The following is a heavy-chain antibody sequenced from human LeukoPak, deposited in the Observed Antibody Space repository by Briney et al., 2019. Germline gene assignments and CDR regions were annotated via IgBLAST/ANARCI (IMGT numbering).Heavy chain of an antibody. CDR3: ARGGYCSSTSCYYYYMDV. Sequence: GASVKVSCKASGYTFTSYDINWVRQATGQGLEWMGWMNPNSGNTGYAQKFQGRVTMTRNTSISTAYMELSSLRSEDTAVYYCARGGYCSSTSCYYYYMDVWGKGTTVTISS. V-gene: IGHV1-8*01. D-gene: IGHD2-2*01. CDR1: GYTFTSYD. J-gene: IGHJ6*03. CDR2: MNPNSGNT.